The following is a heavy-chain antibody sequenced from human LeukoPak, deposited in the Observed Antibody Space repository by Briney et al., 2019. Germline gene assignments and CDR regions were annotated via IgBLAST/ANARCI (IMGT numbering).Heavy chain of an antibody. D-gene: IGHD1-26*01. CDR3: ARDLYSGSYYFDY. CDR1: GFTFSSYG. Sequence: GGSLRLSCAASGFTFSSYGMHWVRQAPGKGLEGVAVIWYDGSNKYYAASVKGRFTISRDNSKNTLYLQMNSLRAEDTAVYYCARDLYSGSYYFDYWGQGTLVTVSS. CDR2: IWYDGSNK. V-gene: IGHV3-33*01. J-gene: IGHJ4*02.